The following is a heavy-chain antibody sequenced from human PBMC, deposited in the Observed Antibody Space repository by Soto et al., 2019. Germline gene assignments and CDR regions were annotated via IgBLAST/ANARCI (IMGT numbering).Heavy chain of an antibody. CDR1: GYTCSTYY. Sequence: ASVKVSCKASGYTCSTYYMHWVRQAPGQGLEWMGITNPKSGRTSYAQKFQGRVTMTRDTSTSTFYMALSSLRSDDTAVYYCAREYDTLTSTGMDVWGQGTTVTVSS. V-gene: IGHV1-46*01. CDR2: TNPKSGRT. J-gene: IGHJ6*02. D-gene: IGHD3-9*01. CDR3: AREYDTLTSTGMDV.